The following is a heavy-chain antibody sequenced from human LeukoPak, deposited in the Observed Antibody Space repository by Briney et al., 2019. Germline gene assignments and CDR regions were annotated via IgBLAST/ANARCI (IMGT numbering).Heavy chain of an antibody. CDR1: GFTFSSYG. D-gene: IGHD1-26*01. Sequence: GGSLRLSCAASGFTFSSYGMHWVRQAPGKGLEWVAVIWYDGSNKYYADSVKGRFTISRDDSKNSLYLQMNSLKTEDTAVYYCASPVGATTVRAFDIWGQGTMVTVSS. CDR3: ASPVGATTVRAFDI. V-gene: IGHV3-33*01. CDR2: IWYDGSNK. J-gene: IGHJ3*02.